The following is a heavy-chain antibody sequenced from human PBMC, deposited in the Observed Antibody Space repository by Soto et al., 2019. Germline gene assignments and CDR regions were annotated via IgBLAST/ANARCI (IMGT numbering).Heavy chain of an antibody. Sequence: SETLSLTCTVSGGAISCYCWTWIRQAAGKGLEWIGRIYSSGGTKYNPSLKSRVTMSLDTSKNQFSLRLSSVTAADTAVYYCARGQRFSDSFDPWGQGTLVTVSS. CDR1: GGAISCYC. CDR3: ARGQRFSDSFDP. J-gene: IGHJ5*02. V-gene: IGHV4-4*07. CDR2: IYSSGGT. D-gene: IGHD3-3*01.